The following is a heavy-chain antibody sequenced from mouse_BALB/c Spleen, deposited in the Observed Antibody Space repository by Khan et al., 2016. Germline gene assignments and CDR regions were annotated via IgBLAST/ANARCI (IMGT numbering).Heavy chain of an antibody. D-gene: IGHD1-2*01. CDR2: ISYSGST. J-gene: IGHJ2*01. CDR3: ARTARIKY. CDR1: GYSITSGYG. Sequence: EVQLQESGPGLVKPSQSLSLTCTVTGYSITSGYGWNWIRQFPGNKLEWMGYISYSGSTNYNPSLKSRISITRDTSQNQFFLQLNSVTTEDTATXYCARTARIKYWGQGTTLTVSS. V-gene: IGHV3-2*02.